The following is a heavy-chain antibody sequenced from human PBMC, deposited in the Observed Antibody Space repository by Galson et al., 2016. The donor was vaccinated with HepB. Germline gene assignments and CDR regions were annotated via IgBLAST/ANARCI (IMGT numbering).Heavy chain of an antibody. CDR1: GDSVSNGAYY. CDR2: IYYSGST. V-gene: IGHV4-31*03. CDR3: TRAAYCSSVTCYLDS. Sequence: TLSLTCTVSGDSVSNGAYYWGWVRRHPEKGLEWIGYIYYSGSTYYNPSLRSRVIISVDTSNNQLSLKLTSVTAADTAVYYCTRAAYCSSVTCYLDSWGQGTLVTVSS. D-gene: IGHD2-2*01. J-gene: IGHJ5*01.